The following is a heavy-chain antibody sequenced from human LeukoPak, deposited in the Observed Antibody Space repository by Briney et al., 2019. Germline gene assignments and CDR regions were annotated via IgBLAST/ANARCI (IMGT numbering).Heavy chain of an antibody. V-gene: IGHV3-66*01. CDR1: GFTFSNAW. D-gene: IGHD6-19*01. Sequence: GGSLRLSCAASGFTFSNAWMSWVRQAPGKGLEWVALINWDSGTTVYADSVKGRFTISRDNSKNTLSLQMNSLRAEDTAVYYCAREASSSGWCYLDYWGQGTLVTVSS. CDR2: INWDSGTT. CDR3: AREASSSGWCYLDY. J-gene: IGHJ4*02.